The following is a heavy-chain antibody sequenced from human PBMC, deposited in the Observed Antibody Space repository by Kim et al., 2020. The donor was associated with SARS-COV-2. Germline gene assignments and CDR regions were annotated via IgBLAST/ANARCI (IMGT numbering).Heavy chain of an antibody. CDR1: GFTFSSYW. J-gene: IGHJ4*02. CDR2: INSDGSST. Sequence: GGSLRLSCAASGFTFSSYWMHWVRQAPGKGLVWVSRINSDGSSTSYADSVKGRFTISRDNAKNTLYLQMNSLRAEDTAVYYCAREGYYDSSGYYAVGDLAYWGQGTLVTVSS. CDR3: AREGYYDSSGYYAVGDLAY. V-gene: IGHV3-74*01. D-gene: IGHD3-22*01.